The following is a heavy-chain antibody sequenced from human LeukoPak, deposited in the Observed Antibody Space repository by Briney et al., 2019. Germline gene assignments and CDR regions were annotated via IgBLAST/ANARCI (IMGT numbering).Heavy chain of an antibody. CDR3: AKGGQGVVPAAIAY. D-gene: IGHD2-2*01. CDR1: GFTFSSYA. J-gene: IGHJ4*02. Sequence: GGSLGLSCAASGFTFSSYAMSWVRQAPGKGLEWVSAISGSGGSTYYADSVKGRFTISRDNSKNTLYLQMNSLRAEDTAVYYCAKGGQGVVPAAIAYWGQGTLVTVSS. V-gene: IGHV3-23*01. CDR2: ISGSGGST.